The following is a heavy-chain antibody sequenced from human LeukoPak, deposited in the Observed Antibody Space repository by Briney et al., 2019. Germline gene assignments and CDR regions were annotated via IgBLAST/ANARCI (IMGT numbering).Heavy chain of an antibody. CDR2: ISGSGGST. Sequence: PGGSLRLSCAASGFTFSSYAMSWGRQAPGKGLEWVSAISGSGGSTYYADSVRGRFTISRDNSKNTLYLQMNSLRAEDTAVYYCAKVGVGYCSSTSCSYAGFDYWGQGTLVTVSS. J-gene: IGHJ4*02. V-gene: IGHV3-23*01. D-gene: IGHD2-2*01. CDR3: AKVGVGYCSSTSCSYAGFDY. CDR1: GFTFSSYA.